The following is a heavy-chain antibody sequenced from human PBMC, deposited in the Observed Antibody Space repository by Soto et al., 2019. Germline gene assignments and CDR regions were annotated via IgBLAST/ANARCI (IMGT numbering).Heavy chain of an antibody. D-gene: IGHD6-13*01. Sequence: GGSLRLSCAASGFTFSSYWMSWVRQAPGKGLEWVANIKQDGSEKYYVDSMKGRFTISRDNAKNSLYLQMNSLRAEDTAVYYCARDLRIAAAGTVGMDVWGQGTTVTVSS. CDR1: GFTFSSYW. J-gene: IGHJ6*02. CDR2: IKQDGSEK. CDR3: ARDLRIAAAGTVGMDV. V-gene: IGHV3-7*03.